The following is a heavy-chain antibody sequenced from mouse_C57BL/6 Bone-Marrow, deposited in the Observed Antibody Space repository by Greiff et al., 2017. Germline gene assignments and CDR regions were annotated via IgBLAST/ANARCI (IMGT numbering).Heavy chain of an antibody. CDR3: TSPSYYYGYAMDY. V-gene: IGHV1-5*01. CDR2: IYPGNSDT. J-gene: IGHJ4*01. CDR1: GYTFTSYW. Sequence: VQLQQSGTVLARPGASVKMSCKTSGYTFTSYWMHWVKQRPGQGLEWIGAIYPGNSDTSYNQKFKGKAKLTAVTSASTAYMELSSLTNEDSAVXYCTSPSYYYGYAMDYWGQGTSVTVSS. D-gene: IGHD1-1*01.